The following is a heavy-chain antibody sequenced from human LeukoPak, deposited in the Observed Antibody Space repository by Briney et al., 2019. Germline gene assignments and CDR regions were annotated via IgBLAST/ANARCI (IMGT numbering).Heavy chain of an antibody. V-gene: IGHV4-59*01. CDR1: GASISDYY. D-gene: IGHD5-24*01. Sequence: PSETLSLTCNVSGASISDYYWSWVRQSPEKGLEWIACLYYSGSSHYNPSLRSRVAISGDTSKNQFSLKLTSVTTADTAVYYCARTIRRGWFDLWGQGTLVTVSS. J-gene: IGHJ5*02. CDR2: LYYSGSS. CDR3: ARTIRRGWFDL.